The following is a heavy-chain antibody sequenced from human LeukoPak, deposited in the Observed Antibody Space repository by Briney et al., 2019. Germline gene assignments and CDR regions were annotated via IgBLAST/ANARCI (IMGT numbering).Heavy chain of an antibody. CDR3: ARDPWNKGLDP. CDR2: ISGLGGVT. V-gene: IGHV3-23*01. D-gene: IGHD1/OR15-1a*01. J-gene: IGHJ5*02. CDR1: GFTFKNYV. Sequence: GGSLRLSCAASGFTFKNYVMTWVRQAPGKGLEWVSAISGLGGVTYYADSVKGRFTISRDNAKNTLYLQMNGLRDEDTAVYYCARDPWNKGLDPWGQGTLVTVSS.